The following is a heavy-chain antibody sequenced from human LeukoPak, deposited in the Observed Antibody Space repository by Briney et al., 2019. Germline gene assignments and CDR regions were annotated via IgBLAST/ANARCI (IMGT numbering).Heavy chain of an antibody. CDR3: AKDALSQYDSTGSFDY. CDR1: GFIFSTSD. J-gene: IGHJ4*02. D-gene: IGHD3-22*01. V-gene: IGHV3-23*01. Sequence: PGGSLRLSCAGSGFIFSTSDMSWVRQAPGKGLEWVSASTGSGRDAYYADSVKGRFTISRDNSNKMVYLQMNSLRAEDTAVYFCAKDALSQYDSTGSFDYWGQGTLVTVSS. CDR2: STGSGRDA.